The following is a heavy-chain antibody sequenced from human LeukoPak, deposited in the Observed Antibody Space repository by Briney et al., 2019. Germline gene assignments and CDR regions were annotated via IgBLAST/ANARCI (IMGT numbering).Heavy chain of an antibody. J-gene: IGHJ3*02. CDR2: IYSGGST. CDR3: ARERSSVSYGAFDI. D-gene: IGHD5-18*01. CDR1: GFTFSSNY. V-gene: IGHV3-66*01. Sequence: GGSLRLSYAASGFTFSSNYMSWVRQAPGKGLEWVSVIYSGGSTYYADSVKGRFTISRDNSKNTLYLQMNSLRAEDTAVYYCARERSSVSYGAFDIWGQGTMVTVSS.